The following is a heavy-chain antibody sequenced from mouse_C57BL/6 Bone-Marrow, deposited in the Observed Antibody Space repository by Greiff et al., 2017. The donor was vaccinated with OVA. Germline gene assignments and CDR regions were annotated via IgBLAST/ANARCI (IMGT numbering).Heavy chain of an antibody. J-gene: IGHJ1*03. V-gene: IGHV1-55*01. CDR2: IYPGSGST. CDR1: GYTFTSYW. Sequence: QVQLQQPGAELVKPGASVKMSCKASGYTFTSYWITWVKQRPGQGLEWIGDIYPGSGSTNYNEKFKSKATLTVDTSSSTAYMQRSSLTSEDSAVYYCARGIYYGNYVHWYFDVWGTGTTVTVSS. D-gene: IGHD2-1*01. CDR3: ARGIYYGNYVHWYFDV.